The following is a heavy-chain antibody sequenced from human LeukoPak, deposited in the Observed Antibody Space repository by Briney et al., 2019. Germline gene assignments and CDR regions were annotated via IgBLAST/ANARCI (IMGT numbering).Heavy chain of an antibody. CDR3: ARVYIVVVPAAINNWFDP. D-gene: IGHD2-2*01. CDR1: GGSISSYY. V-gene: IGHV4-59*01. CDR2: IYYSGST. J-gene: IGHJ5*02. Sequence: SETLSLTCTVSGGSISSYYWSWIRQPPGKGLEWIGYIYYSGSTNYNPSLKSLVTISVDTSKNQFSLKLSSVTAADTAVYYCARVYIVVVPAAINNWFDPWGQGTLVTVSS.